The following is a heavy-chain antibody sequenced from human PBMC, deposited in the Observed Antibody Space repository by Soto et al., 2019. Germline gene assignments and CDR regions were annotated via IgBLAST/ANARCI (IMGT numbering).Heavy chain of an antibody. J-gene: IGHJ4*02. CDR1: GFSLSTSGVG. CDR2: IYWDDDK. CDR3: AHGGRTSSYYGDYFDY. V-gene: IGHV2-5*02. D-gene: IGHD3-22*01. Sequence: SGPTLVNPTQTLTLTCTFSGFSLSTSGVGVDWIRQPPGKALEWLAFIYWDDDKRYSPSLKSRLTISKDTSKNQVVLTMTNMDPVDTATYFCAHGGRTSSYYGDYFDYWGQGTLVTVSS.